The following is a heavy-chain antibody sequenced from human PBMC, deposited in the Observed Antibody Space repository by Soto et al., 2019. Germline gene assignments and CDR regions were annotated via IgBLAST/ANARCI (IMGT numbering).Heavy chain of an antibody. J-gene: IGHJ4*02. V-gene: IGHV3-23*01. CDR1: GFTFSSYA. D-gene: IGHD2-8*01. Sequence: EVQLLESGGGLVQPGGSLRLSCAASGFTFSSYARSWVRQAPGKGLEWVSGISGSGDSTNYADSVKGRFAISRDNSKNTLNLHVSSLRAEDTAVYYCARPRSPYCTNGVCYNRGEPYDFWGQGTVVTVSS. CDR2: ISGSGDST. CDR3: ARPRSPYCTNGVCYNRGEPYDF.